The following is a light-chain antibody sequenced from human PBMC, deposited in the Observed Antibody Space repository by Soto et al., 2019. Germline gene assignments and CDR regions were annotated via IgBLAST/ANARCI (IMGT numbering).Light chain of an antibody. V-gene: IGKV3-11*01. CDR1: QSVGSY. J-gene: IGKJ4*01. CDR2: DAS. Sequence: EIVLTQSPATLSLSPGERATLSCRASQSVGSYLAWYQQKPGQAPRLLIYDASNRATGIPARFSGSGSGTDFTLTISSLEPDDFAVYYGQQRSDWPSTFGGGTKVQIK. CDR3: QQRSDWPST.